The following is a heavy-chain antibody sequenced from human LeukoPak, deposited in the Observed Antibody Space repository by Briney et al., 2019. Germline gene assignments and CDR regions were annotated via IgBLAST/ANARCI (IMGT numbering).Heavy chain of an antibody. CDR2: ISYDGSNK. Sequence: GRSLRLSCAASGFTFSSYAMHWVRQAPGKGLEWVAVISYDGSNKYYADSVKGRFTISRDNSKNTLYLQMNSLRAEDTAVYYCARDQSYDSSGSWLQHWGQGTLVTVSS. CDR1: GFTFSSYA. D-gene: IGHD3-22*01. V-gene: IGHV3-30-3*01. J-gene: IGHJ1*01. CDR3: ARDQSYDSSGSWLQH.